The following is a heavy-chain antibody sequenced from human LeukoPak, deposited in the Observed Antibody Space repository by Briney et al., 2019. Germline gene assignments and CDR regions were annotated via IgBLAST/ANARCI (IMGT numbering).Heavy chain of an antibody. CDR2: ISSSSSYI. D-gene: IGHD4-17*01. CDR1: GFTFSSYS. J-gene: IGHJ4*02. V-gene: IGHV3-21*01. Sequence: GGSLRLSCAASGFTFSSYSVNWVRQAPGKGLEWVSSISSSSSYIYYADSVKGRFTISRDNAKNSLYLQMNSLRAEDTAVYYCARDLRDYGDYVGGTFDYWGQGTLVTVSS. CDR3: ARDLRDYGDYVGGTFDY.